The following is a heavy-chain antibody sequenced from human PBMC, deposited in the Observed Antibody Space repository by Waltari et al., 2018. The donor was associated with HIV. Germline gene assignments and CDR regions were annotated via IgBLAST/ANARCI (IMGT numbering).Heavy chain of an antibody. D-gene: IGHD2-21*01. V-gene: IGHV4-38-2*02. CDR1: GYPINTGHY. Sequence: QVQLQESGPGLVKPSETLSLPCDVSGYPINTGHYLRWIRKPPGRGLEWIGSIYHSGRSYYNPSLKSRVTISVDTSKNQFSLKLTSVTAADTAVYYCARDGVEGWDIVVPPPIGSRGMDVWGQGTTVTVSS. J-gene: IGHJ6*02. CDR3: ARDGVEGWDIVVPPPIGSRGMDV. CDR2: IYHSGRS.